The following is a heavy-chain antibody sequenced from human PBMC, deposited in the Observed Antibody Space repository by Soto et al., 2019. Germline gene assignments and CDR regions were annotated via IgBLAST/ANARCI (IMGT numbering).Heavy chain of an antibody. J-gene: IGHJ4*02. CDR3: ARGSKDSHPGSRVFDL. CDR1: VITFGSRA. V-gene: IGHV3-23*01. Sequence: VGSLRLSCVSSVITFGSRAMSCVRHTPGEGLEWVSTITDTGGDSKYADSVRGRFTISRDNSKNTLYLQMSSLRADDSAVYYCARGSKDSHPGSRVFDLWGRGTLVTVSS. CDR2: ITDTGGDS. D-gene: IGHD3-10*01.